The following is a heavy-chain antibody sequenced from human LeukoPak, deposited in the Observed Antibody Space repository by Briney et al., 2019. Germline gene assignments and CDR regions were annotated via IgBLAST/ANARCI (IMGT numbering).Heavy chain of an antibody. Sequence: PGGSLRLSCAASGFTFRNYAVVWVRQAPGKGLEWVSAITGSGATTYYAASVRGRFTIYRDNSKNTLYLQMNNLRGEDTAVYYCGKDPNGDYVGAFDFQRWGQGTLVTVSS. V-gene: IGHV3-23*01. D-gene: IGHD4-17*01. CDR3: GKDPNGDYVGAFDFQR. CDR1: GFTFRNYA. J-gene: IGHJ1*01. CDR2: ITGSGATT.